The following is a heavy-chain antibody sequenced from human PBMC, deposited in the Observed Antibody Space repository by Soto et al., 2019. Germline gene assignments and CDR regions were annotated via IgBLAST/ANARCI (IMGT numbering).Heavy chain of an antibody. V-gene: IGHV3-30*18. Sequence: GGSLRLSCAASGFTFSSYGMHWVRQAPGKGLEWVAVISYDGSNKYYADSVKGRFTISRDNSKNTLYLQMNSLRAEDTAVYYCANSYGGDYGSPDYGMDVWGQGTTVTVSS. J-gene: IGHJ6*02. D-gene: IGHD4-17*01. CDR1: GFTFSSYG. CDR3: ANSYGGDYGSPDYGMDV. CDR2: ISYDGSNK.